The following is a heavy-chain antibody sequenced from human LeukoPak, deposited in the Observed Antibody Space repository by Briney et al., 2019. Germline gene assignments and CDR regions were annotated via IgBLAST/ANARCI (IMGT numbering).Heavy chain of an antibody. Sequence: PSETLSLTCTVSGDSMNSHYWSWLRQPPWKGLEWIAYINYSGSTNYNPSLKSRVTISVDTSKKEFSLKLSSVTAADTAVYYCARGAGWYNYWGQGILVTVSS. J-gene: IGHJ4*02. CDR2: INYSGST. D-gene: IGHD6-19*01. CDR3: ARGAGWYNY. V-gene: IGHV4-59*11. CDR1: GDSMNSHY.